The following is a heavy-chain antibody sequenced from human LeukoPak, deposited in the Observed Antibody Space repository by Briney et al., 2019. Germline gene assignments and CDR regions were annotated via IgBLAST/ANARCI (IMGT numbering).Heavy chain of an antibody. Sequence: SETLSLTCAVYGGSFSGYYWSWIRQPPGKGLEWIGEINHSGSTNYNPSLKSRVTISVDTSKNQFSLKLSSVTAADTAVYYCARVYYSNSYDYWYFDLWGRGTLVTVSS. D-gene: IGHD6-13*01. J-gene: IGHJ2*01. V-gene: IGHV4-34*01. CDR1: GGSFSGYY. CDR2: INHSGST. CDR3: ARVYYSNSYDYWYFDL.